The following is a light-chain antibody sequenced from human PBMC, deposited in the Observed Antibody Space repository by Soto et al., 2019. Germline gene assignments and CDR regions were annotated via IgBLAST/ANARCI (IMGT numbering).Light chain of an antibody. CDR2: KVS. CDR3: VLGTRVPPFT. V-gene: IGKV2D-30*01. J-gene: IGKJ3*01. Sequence: DVVMTQSPLSLPVTLGQPASISCRSSQSLVYSDGNTYLNWFQQRPGQSPRRLIYKVSNWDYGVPDRFSGGGAVSDFTMKTRRVEAEDVGGYYCVLGTRVPPFTFGAGTKVDI. CDR1: QSLVYSDGNTY.